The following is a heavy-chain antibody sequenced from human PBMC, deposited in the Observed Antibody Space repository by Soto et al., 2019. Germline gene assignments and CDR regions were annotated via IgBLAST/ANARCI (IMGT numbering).Heavy chain of an antibody. D-gene: IGHD5-12*01. V-gene: IGHV4-61*01. CDR2: IYYSGST. J-gene: IGHJ6*03. CDR1: GGSVSSGSYY. Sequence: PSETLSLTCTVSGGSVSSGSYYWSWIRQPPGKGLEWIGYIYYSGSTNYNPSLKSRVTISVDTSKNQFSLKLSSVTAADTAVYYCAGLHSGYDFYYYYYMDVWGKGTTVTVSS. CDR3: AGLHSGYDFYYYYYMDV.